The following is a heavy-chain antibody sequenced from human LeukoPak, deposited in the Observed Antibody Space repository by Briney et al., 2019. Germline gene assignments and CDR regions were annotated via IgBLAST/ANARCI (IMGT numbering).Heavy chain of an antibody. CDR2: IYPGDSDT. D-gene: IGHD6-19*01. CDR3: ARRSSGYYYFDY. Sequence: GESLKISCKGSGYSFTNYWIAWVRQMPGKGLEWMGIIYPGDSDTRYSPSSQGQVTISADKSISIAYLQWSSLKASDTAMYYCARRSSGYYYFDYWGQGTLVTVSS. CDR1: GYSFTNYW. V-gene: IGHV5-51*01. J-gene: IGHJ4*02.